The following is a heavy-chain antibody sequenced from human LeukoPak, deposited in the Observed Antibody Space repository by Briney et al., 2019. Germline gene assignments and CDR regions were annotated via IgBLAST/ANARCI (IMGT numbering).Heavy chain of an antibody. CDR2: IYYTGSS. V-gene: IGHV4-59*01. Sequence: SETLSLTCTVSGDSISSYYWSWIRQPPGKGLEWIGYIYYTGSSNYNPSLKSRVTISIDTSKIHFSLRLSSVTAADTAVYYCARGLTMLDYWGQGSLVTVSS. CDR1: GDSISSYY. CDR3: ARGLTMLDY. J-gene: IGHJ4*02. D-gene: IGHD3-10*01.